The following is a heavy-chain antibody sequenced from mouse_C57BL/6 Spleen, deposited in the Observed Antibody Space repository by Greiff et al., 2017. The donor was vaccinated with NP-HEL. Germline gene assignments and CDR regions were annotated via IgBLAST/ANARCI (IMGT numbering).Heavy chain of an antibody. CDR1: GFTFSDYG. Sequence: EVQGVESGGGLVKPGGSLKLSCAASGFTFSDYGMHWVRQAPEKGLEWVAYISSGSSTIYYADTVKGRFTISRDNAKNTLFLQMTSLRSEDTAMYYCARTYYDYDSSYWYFDVWGTGTTVTVSS. CDR2: ISSGSSTI. J-gene: IGHJ1*03. V-gene: IGHV5-17*01. CDR3: ARTYYDYDSSYWYFDV. D-gene: IGHD2-4*01.